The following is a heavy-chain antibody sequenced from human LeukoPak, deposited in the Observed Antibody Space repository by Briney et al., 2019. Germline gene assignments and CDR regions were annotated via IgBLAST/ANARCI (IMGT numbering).Heavy chain of an antibody. D-gene: IGHD6-19*01. CDR3: ARDFGFGSA. Sequence: SETLSLTCTVSGGSISSSYWSWIRQPAGKGLEWIGRIFTSGTTEYNPSLKSRVTMSVDTSKDQFSLKLTSVTAADTAVYYCARDFGFGSAWGQGALVTVSS. J-gene: IGHJ5*02. V-gene: IGHV4-4*07. CDR1: GGSISSSY. CDR2: IFTSGTT.